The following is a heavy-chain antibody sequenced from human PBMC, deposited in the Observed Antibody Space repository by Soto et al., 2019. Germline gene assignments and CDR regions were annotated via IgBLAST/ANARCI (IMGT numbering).Heavy chain of an antibody. Sequence: GGSLRLSCTASGFTFSSYAMSWVRQAPGKGLEWVLGINGSGGSRHYADSVKGRFTISRDNSKNTLYLQMNSLRAEDTAVYYCAKVKTGTANYYYYYYLDVWGKGTTVTVSS. CDR2: INGSGGSR. J-gene: IGHJ6*03. V-gene: IGHV3-23*01. CDR1: GFTFSSYA. D-gene: IGHD1-1*01. CDR3: AKVKTGTANYYYYYYLDV.